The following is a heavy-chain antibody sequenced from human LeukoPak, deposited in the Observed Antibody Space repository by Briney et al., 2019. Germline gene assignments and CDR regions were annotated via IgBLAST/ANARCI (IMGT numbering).Heavy chain of an antibody. D-gene: IGHD5-18*01. J-gene: IGHJ4*02. CDR2: IWYDGSNK. Sequence: GGSLRLSCAASGFTFSSYAMSWVRQAPGKGLEWVAVIWYDGSNKYYADSVKGRFTISRDNSKNTLYLQMNSLRAEDTAVYYCARDPTPGGTAMVYYFDYWGQGTLVTVSS. CDR1: GFTFSSYA. CDR3: ARDPTPGGTAMVYYFDY. V-gene: IGHV3-33*08.